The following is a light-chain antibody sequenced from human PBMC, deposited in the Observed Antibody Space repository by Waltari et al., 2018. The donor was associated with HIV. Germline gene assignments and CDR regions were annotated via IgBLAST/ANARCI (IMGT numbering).Light chain of an antibody. CDR3: HQYNNWPYT. V-gene: IGKV3-15*01. CDR2: GAT. J-gene: IGKJ2*01. Sequence: MMQSPDTLPVSPGEGVTLTCRASQSVYTNVAWYQQRPGQAPRILIYGATNRAGGFPARFSGCGSGTEFTLTISSLQSEDFAVYFCHQYNNWPYTFGQGTKLDIK. CDR1: QSVYTN.